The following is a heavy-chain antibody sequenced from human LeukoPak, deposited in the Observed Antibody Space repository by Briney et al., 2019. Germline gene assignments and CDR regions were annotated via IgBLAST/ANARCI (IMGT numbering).Heavy chain of an antibody. J-gene: IGHJ4*02. V-gene: IGHV3-53*01. CDR3: ARVVTGTTFRFDY. CDR1: GFTFSGYS. D-gene: IGHD1-20*01. CDR2: IYSGGGT. Sequence: GGSLRLSCTASGFTFSGYSMNWIRQAPGKGLEWVSVIYSGGGTYYADSVKGRFTISRDNSKNTLFLQMNSLRAEDTAVYYCARVVTGTTFRFDYWGQGTLVTVSS.